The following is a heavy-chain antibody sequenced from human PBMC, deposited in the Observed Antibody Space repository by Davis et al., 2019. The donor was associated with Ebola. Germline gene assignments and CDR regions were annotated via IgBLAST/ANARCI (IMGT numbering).Heavy chain of an antibody. CDR3: AKDTSNIWFDI. V-gene: IGHV2-5*02. Sequence: SGPTLVKPTQTLTLTCTFSGFSLSTSGVGVGWIRQPPGKALEWLALIYWDDDKRNSPSLKSRLTITKDTSKNQVVLTMTNMDPVDTATYYCAKDTSNIWFDIWGQGTNVTVSS. CDR2: IYWDDDK. CDR1: GFSLSTSGVG. D-gene: IGHD1-26*01. J-gene: IGHJ3*02.